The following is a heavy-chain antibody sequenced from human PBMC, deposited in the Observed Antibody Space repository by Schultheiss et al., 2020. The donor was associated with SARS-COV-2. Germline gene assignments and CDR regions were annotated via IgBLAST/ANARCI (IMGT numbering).Heavy chain of an antibody. Sequence: SETLSLTCTVSGGSVSSTGSYWSWIRQPPGKGLEYVGYIYYIGSTNYNPSLRSRVTISVDTSKNQFSLKLSSVTAADTAVYYCARAGQLALRSMDVWGQGTTVTVSS. CDR2: IYYIGST. J-gene: IGHJ6*02. CDR1: GGSVSSTGSY. V-gene: IGHV4-61*08. D-gene: IGHD6-6*01. CDR3: ARAGQLALRSMDV.